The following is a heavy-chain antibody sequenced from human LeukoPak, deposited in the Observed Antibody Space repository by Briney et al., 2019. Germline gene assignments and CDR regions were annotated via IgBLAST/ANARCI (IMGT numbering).Heavy chain of an antibody. J-gene: IGHJ4*02. CDR2: ISHNGDTK. CDR1: GFTFSDYY. CDR3: ARDRHGYFDY. Sequence: GGSLRLSCAASGFTFSDYYMIWLRQAPGKGLESISYISHNGDTKYYADSVKGRLSISRDNAKSSLYLEMNSLRVEDTAVYYCARDRHGYFDYWGQGTLVTVPS. V-gene: IGHV3-11*01. D-gene: IGHD6-13*01.